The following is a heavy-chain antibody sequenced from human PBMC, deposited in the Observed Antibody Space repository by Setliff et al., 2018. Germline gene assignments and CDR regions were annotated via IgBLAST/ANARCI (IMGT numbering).Heavy chain of an antibody. D-gene: IGHD3-22*01. V-gene: IGHV1-3*01. Sequence: ASVKVSCKASGYPFISYDINWVRQAPGQRLEWMGWINAGNGNTKYSQKFQGRVTITRDTSASTAYMELSSLRSDDTAVYYCARDPFRNYDTAPVWGKGTTVTVSS. CDR3: ARDPFRNYDTAPV. CDR2: INAGNGNT. CDR1: GYPFISYD. J-gene: IGHJ6*04.